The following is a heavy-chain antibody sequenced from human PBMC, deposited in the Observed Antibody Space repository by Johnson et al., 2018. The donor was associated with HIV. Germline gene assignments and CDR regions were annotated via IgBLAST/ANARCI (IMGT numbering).Heavy chain of an antibody. V-gene: IGHV3-66*02. D-gene: IGHD2-21*01. CDR3: AKGPQGIATPDAFDI. CDR2: IYSGGST. Sequence: VQLVESGGGLVQRGGSLRLSCVASGVTVSSNYMSWVRQAPGKGLEWVSVIYSGGSTYYADSVKGRFTISRDNSKNTLYLQMNSLRAEDTAVYYCAKGPQGIATPDAFDIWGQGTMVTVSS. J-gene: IGHJ3*02. CDR1: GVTVSSNY.